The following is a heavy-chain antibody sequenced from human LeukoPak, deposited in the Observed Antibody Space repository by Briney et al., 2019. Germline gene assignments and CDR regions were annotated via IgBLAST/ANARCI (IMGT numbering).Heavy chain of an antibody. Sequence: GGSLRLSCTASGFTFGDYAMSWFRQAPGKGLEWVGFIRSKAYGGTTEYAASVKGRFTISRDDSKSIAYLQMNSLKTEDTAVYSCTKYDFGAFDIWGQGTMVTVSS. D-gene: IGHD3-3*01. V-gene: IGHV3-49*03. CDR3: TKYDFGAFDI. CDR2: IRSKAYGGTT. CDR1: GFTFGDYA. J-gene: IGHJ3*02.